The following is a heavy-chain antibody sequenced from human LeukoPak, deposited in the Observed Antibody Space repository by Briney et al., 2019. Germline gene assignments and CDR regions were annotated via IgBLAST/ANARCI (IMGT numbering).Heavy chain of an antibody. CDR3: ARHEFDSGSLPYFDY. CDR1: GGSISSDY. V-gene: IGHV4-59*08. D-gene: IGHD3-10*01. Sequence: SETLSLTCTVSGGSISSDYWSWIRQPPGKGVEWIGYIYYSGSTNYNPSLTSRVTISVDTSKNQFSLKLSAVTAADTAVYNCARHEFDSGSLPYFDYWGQGILVTVSS. CDR2: IYYSGST. J-gene: IGHJ4*02.